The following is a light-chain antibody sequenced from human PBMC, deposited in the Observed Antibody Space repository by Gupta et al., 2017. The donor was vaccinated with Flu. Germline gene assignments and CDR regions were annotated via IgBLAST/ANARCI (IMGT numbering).Light chain of an antibody. V-gene: IGLV2-14*03. J-gene: IGLJ2*01. CDR1: ISDIGGYDY. CDR3: ASYDVSSTR. Sequence: SISDIGGYDYVSWYQRYPGKSPYLLIFDVGRRHAGVSARFSGSHSSNTASLAISALQAEDEADYYCASYDVSSTRLGDGTKVTVL. CDR2: DVG.